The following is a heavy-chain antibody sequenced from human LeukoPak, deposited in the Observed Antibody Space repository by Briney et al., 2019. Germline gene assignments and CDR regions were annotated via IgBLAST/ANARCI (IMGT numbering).Heavy chain of an antibody. D-gene: IGHD1-26*01. Sequence: ASVKVSCKASGYIFTGYYMHWVRQAPGQGLEWMGWINPNSGGTNFAQKFQGRVTMTRDTSISTAYMDLSRPRSDDTAVYYCARSRIGSQFDFWGQGTLVIVSS. CDR1: GYIFTGYY. CDR2: INPNSGGT. J-gene: IGHJ4*02. V-gene: IGHV1-2*02. CDR3: ARSRIGSQFDF.